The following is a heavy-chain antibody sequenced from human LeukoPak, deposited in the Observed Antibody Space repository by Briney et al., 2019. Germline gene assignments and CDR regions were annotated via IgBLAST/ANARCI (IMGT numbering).Heavy chain of an antibody. CDR1: GFTFSTYG. Sequence: RSLRLSCAASGFTFSTYGMHWVRQVPGKGLEWVAVISYDGPNKYYAESVKGRFTISRDNSKNTLYLQMNSLRAEDTAVYYCAKGMATYGSGSLFDYWGQGILVTVSS. CDR2: ISYDGPNK. CDR3: AKGMATYGSGSLFDY. V-gene: IGHV3-30*18. J-gene: IGHJ4*02. D-gene: IGHD3-10*01.